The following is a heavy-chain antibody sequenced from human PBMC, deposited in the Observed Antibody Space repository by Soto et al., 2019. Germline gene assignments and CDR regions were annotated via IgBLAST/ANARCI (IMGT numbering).Heavy chain of an antibody. CDR2: ISFDGTNE. V-gene: IGHV3-30-3*01. Sequence: GGSLRLSCAASGFLFSAHALHWVRQAPGKGLEWVAVISFDGTNEYYVDSVKGRFTISRDDSQNTLYLQMNSLRAEDTALYYCARAYCGGDCHPYYYAMDVWGQGTTVTVSS. CDR1: GFLFSAHA. CDR3: ARAYCGGDCHPYYYAMDV. J-gene: IGHJ6*02. D-gene: IGHD2-21*02.